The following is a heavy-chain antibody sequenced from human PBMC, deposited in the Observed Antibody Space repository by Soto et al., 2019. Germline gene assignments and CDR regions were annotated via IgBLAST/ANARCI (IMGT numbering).Heavy chain of an antibody. V-gene: IGHV1-46*01. D-gene: IGHD1-26*01. CDR2: IDPSGGST. Sequence: QVQLVQSGAEVKKPGASVKVSCKASGYTFTASYMHWVRQAPGQGLEWMGIIDPSGGSTSYSQKFQGRVTMTRDTSTSTVYMELNSLRSEDTAVFYCARDSGHYYRSGAFDKWGQGTMVTVSS. J-gene: IGHJ3*02. CDR3: ARDSGHYYRSGAFDK. CDR1: GYTFTASY.